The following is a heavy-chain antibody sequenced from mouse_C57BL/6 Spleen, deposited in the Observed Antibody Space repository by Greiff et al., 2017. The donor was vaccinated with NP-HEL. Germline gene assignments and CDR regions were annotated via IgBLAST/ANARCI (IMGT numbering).Heavy chain of an antibody. CDR1: GYTFTSYW. Sequence: VQLQQPGAELVKPGASVKLSCKASGYTFTSYWMHWVKQRPGQGLEWIGMIHPNSGSTNYNEKFKSKATLTVDKSSSTAYMQLSSLTSEDSAVYYCARGGITTVVPFAYWGQGTLVTVSA. CDR2: IHPNSGST. V-gene: IGHV1-64*01. J-gene: IGHJ3*01. D-gene: IGHD1-1*01. CDR3: ARGGITTVVPFAY.